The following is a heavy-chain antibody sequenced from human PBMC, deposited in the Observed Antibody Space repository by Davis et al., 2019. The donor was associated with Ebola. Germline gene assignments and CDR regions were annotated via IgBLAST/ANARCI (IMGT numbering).Heavy chain of an antibody. CDR1: GYTFTGYY. D-gene: IGHD2-2*01. CDR2: INPNSGGT. V-gene: IGHV1-2*04. CDR3: AKDTARYCSSTSCFGFDY. Sequence: ASVKVSCKASGYTFTGYYMHWVRQAPGQGLEWMGWINPNSGGTNYAQKFQGWVTMTRDTSISTAYMELSRLRSDDTAVYYCAKDTARYCSSTSCFGFDYWGQGTLVTVSS. J-gene: IGHJ4*02.